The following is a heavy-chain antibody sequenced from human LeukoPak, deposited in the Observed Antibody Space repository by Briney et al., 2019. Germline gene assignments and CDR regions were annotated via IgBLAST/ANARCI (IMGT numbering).Heavy chain of an antibody. D-gene: IGHD1-26*01. CDR1: GGSISSSSYY. Sequence: SETLSLTCPVSGGSISSSSYYWDWVRQPPGKGLEWIGNIYYSGNTHYNSSPRSRVSISVDTSKNQFSLKLTSVTAADTAVYYCARHWFSGSYYPRYDVWGQGTLVTVSS. V-gene: IGHV4-39*01. J-gene: IGHJ4*02. CDR3: ARHWFSGSYYPRYDV. CDR2: IYYSGNT.